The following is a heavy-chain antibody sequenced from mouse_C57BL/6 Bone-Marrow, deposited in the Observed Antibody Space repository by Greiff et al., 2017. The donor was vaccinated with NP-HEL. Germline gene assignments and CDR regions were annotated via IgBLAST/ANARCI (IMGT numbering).Heavy chain of an antibody. CDR1: GYTFTSYW. CDR2: IYPGSGST. CDR3: ERGGNYLFMDY. V-gene: IGHV1-55*01. D-gene: IGHD2-1*01. J-gene: IGHJ4*01. Sequence: QVQLQQPGAELVKPGASVKMSCKASGYTFTSYWITWVKQRPGQGLEWIGDIYPGSGSTNYNEKFKSKATLTVDTATSTAYMQLSSLTSEDSAVYYWERGGNYLFMDYWGQGTSVTVSS.